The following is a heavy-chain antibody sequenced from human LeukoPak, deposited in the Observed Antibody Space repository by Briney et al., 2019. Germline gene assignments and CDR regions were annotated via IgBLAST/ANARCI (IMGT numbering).Heavy chain of an antibody. CDR1: GVSIFSYY. D-gene: IGHD3-9*01. CDR3: ATGRSIRYFDY. V-gene: IGHV4-59*08. Sequence: SETLSLTCTVSGVSIFSYYWNWIRQPPGQGMEWIGYTHYSGTTKYNPALESRVTISVDTSKSQFSLKLSSPTAADTAVYYCATGRSIRYFDYWGQGTLLSV. CDR2: THYSGTT. J-gene: IGHJ4*02.